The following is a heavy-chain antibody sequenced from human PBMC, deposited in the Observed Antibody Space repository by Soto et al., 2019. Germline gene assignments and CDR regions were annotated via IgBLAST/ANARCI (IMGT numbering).Heavy chain of an antibody. V-gene: IGHV1-2*02. Sequence: GASVKVSCKTSGYSFSAYHIHWVRQAPGQGLEWMGWMNPNSGATNSPQKFRGRVTMTRDTSLRTAYMELSGLRSDDTAVYYCARETYYSEGDGYRRQFDFWGQGTLVTVSS. D-gene: IGHD3-22*01. CDR1: GYSFSAYH. CDR3: ARETYYSEGDGYRRQFDF. CDR2: MNPNSGAT. J-gene: IGHJ4*02.